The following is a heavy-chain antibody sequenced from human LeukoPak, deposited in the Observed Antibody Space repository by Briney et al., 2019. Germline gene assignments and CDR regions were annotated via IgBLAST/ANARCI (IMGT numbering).Heavy chain of an antibody. Sequence: GGSLRLSCAASGFTFSSYAMSWVRQGPGKGLEWVPAISGSGGSSYYADSVKGRFTISRDNSKNTLYLQMNSLRAEDTAVYYCAKDPWVAAAGDDAFDIWGQGTMVTVSS. V-gene: IGHV3-23*01. D-gene: IGHD6-13*01. J-gene: IGHJ3*02. CDR2: ISGSGGSS. CDR3: AKDPWVAAAGDDAFDI. CDR1: GFTFSSYA.